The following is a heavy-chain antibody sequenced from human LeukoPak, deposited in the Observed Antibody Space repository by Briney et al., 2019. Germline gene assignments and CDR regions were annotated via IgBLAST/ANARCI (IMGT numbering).Heavy chain of an antibody. CDR3: ARGRRSSGLLFTRAAHFDY. CDR2: INHSGST. Sequence: SETLSLTCAVYGGSFSGYYWSWIRQPPGKGLEWIGEINHSGSTNYNPSLKSRVTISVDTSKNQFSLKLSSVTAADTAVYYCARGRRSSGLLFTRAAHFDYWGQGTLVTVSS. D-gene: IGHD6-19*01. CDR1: GGSFSGYY. J-gene: IGHJ4*02. V-gene: IGHV4-34*01.